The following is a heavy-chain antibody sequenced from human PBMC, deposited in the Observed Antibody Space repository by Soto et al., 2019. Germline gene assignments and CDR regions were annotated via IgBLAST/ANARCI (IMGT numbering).Heavy chain of an antibody. D-gene: IGHD3-3*01. Sequence: SETLSLTCAVSGGSISSGGYSWSWIRQPPGKGLEWIGYIYHSGSTYYNPSLKRRVTISVDRSKNQFSLKLSSVTAADTAVYYCARNYDFWSGSTRYYYGMDVWGQGTTVTVSS. CDR2: IYHSGST. J-gene: IGHJ6*02. V-gene: IGHV4-30-2*01. CDR3: ARNYDFWSGSTRYYYGMDV. CDR1: GGSISSGGYS.